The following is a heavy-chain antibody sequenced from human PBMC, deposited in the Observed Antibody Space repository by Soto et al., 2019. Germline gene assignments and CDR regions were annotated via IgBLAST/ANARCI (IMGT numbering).Heavy chain of an antibody. CDR1: VTVSSNY. J-gene: IGHJ4*02. Sequence: EVQLVESGGGLVQPGGSLRLSCAASVTVSSNYMTWVRQAPGKGLEWVSVIYSAGSTFYADSVKGRFTISRDNSRDTLYLQMNGLRAGDTAVYYCARDPVAVACRDYWGQGTLVTVSS. CDR3: ARDPVAVACRDY. CDR2: IYSAGST. D-gene: IGHD6-19*01. V-gene: IGHV3-66*01.